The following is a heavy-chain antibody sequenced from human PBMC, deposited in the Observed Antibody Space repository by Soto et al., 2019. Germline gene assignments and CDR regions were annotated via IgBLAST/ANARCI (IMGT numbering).Heavy chain of an antibody. D-gene: IGHD5-12*01. V-gene: IGHV3-33*06. J-gene: IGHJ4*02. Sequence: QVQLVESGGGVVQPGGSLTLSCAASGFRLSYSGMHWVRQAPGKGPKWLAVIWYDGTEIYDADSAKGRFTISRDTSKNILYLQMNNLRADDTAIYYCAKSRDGYHHGYSWGQGTLVSVSS. CDR1: GFRLSYSG. CDR3: AKSRDGYHHGYS. CDR2: IWYDGTEI.